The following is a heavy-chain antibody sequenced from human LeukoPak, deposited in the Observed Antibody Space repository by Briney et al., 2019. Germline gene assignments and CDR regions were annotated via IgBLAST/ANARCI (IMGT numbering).Heavy chain of an antibody. CDR1: GGAISSYY. D-gene: IGHD3-10*01. Sequence: PSETLSLSCTVSGGAISSYYRSWIRQPPGKGLEWIGYIYYSGSTNYNPSLKSRVSISVDTSKNQFSLKLSSVTAADTAVYYCGHGSGSPYAFDIWGQGTMVTVSS. CDR3: GHGSGSPYAFDI. V-gene: IGHV4-59*01. J-gene: IGHJ3*02. CDR2: IYYSGST.